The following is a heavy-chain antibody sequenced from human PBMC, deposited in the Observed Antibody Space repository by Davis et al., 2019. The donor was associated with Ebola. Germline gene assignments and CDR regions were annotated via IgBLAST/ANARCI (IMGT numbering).Heavy chain of an antibody. CDR1: GFTFSSYW. V-gene: IGHV3-33*08. Sequence: PGGSLRLSCAASGFTFSSYWMHWVRQAPGKGLEWVAVIWYDGSNKYYADSVKGRFTISRDNSKNTLYLQMNSLRAEDTAVYYCAREGNNWNYQERYFDYWGQGTLVTVSS. CDR2: IWYDGSNK. J-gene: IGHJ4*02. CDR3: AREGNNWNYQERYFDY. D-gene: IGHD1-7*01.